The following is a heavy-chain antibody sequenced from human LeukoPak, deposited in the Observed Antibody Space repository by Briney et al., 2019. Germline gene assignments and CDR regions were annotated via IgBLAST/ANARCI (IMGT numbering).Heavy chain of an antibody. D-gene: IGHD1-26*01. V-gene: IGHV3-23*01. CDR1: GFSFSSYA. Sequence: GGSLRLSCTASGFSFSSYAMNWVRQVPGKGLEWVSGISGSGGSTYYADSVKGRFTISRDNSKNTVYLQMNSLRGEDTAVYYCAKDRGLVGATPSNFDYWGQGTLVTVSS. CDR2: ISGSGGST. CDR3: AKDRGLVGATPSNFDY. J-gene: IGHJ4*02.